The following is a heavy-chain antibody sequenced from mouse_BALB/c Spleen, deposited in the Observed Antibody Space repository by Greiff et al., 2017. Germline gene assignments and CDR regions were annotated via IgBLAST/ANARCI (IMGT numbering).Heavy chain of an antibody. Sequence: EVQLQQSGAELVRPGALVKLSCKASGFNIKDYYMHWVKQRPEQGLEWIGWIDPENGNTIYDPKFQGKASITADTSSNTAYLQLSSLTSEDTAVYYCALYYDYDAPFDYWGQGTTLTVSS. V-gene: IGHV14-1*02. CDR2: IDPENGNT. CDR3: ALYYDYDAPFDY. J-gene: IGHJ2*01. CDR1: GFNIKDYY. D-gene: IGHD2-4*01.